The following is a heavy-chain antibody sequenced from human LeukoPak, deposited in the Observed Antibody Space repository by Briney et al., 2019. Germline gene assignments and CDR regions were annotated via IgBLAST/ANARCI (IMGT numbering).Heavy chain of an antibody. CDR1: GFTFSSYS. CDR3: ARDQYGFEYSSSSPDY. J-gene: IGHJ4*02. V-gene: IGHV3-48*01. CDR2: ISSSSSTI. Sequence: GGPLRLSCAASGFTFSSYSMNWVRQAPGKGLEWVSYISSSSSTIYYADSVKGRFTISGDNAKNSLYLQMNSLRAEDTAVYYCARDQYGFEYSSSSPDYWGQGTLVTVSS. D-gene: IGHD6-6*01.